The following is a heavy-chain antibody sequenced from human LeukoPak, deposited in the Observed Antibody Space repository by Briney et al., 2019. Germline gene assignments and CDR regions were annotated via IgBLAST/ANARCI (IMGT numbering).Heavy chain of an antibody. D-gene: IGHD3-10*01. J-gene: IGHJ4*02. Sequence: PGGSLRLSCAASGFTFDDYAMHWVRQAPGKGLEWVSGISWNSGSIGYADSVKGRSTISRDNAKNSLYLQMNSLRAEDTALYYCAKTLYGSGAYYFDYWGQGTLVTVSS. CDR2: ISWNSGSI. CDR3: AKTLYGSGAYYFDY. V-gene: IGHV3-9*01. CDR1: GFTFDDYA.